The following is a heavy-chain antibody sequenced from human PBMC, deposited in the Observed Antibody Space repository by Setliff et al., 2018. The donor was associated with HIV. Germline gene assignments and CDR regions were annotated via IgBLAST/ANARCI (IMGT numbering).Heavy chain of an antibody. V-gene: IGHV4-34*01. CDR1: GVSFSDYY. CDR2: IHHTGSA. Sequence: PSETLSLTCAVYGVSFSDYYWTWIRQPPGRGLEWIGEIHHTGSANYNPSLKSRGTISVDTSKKHFSLKLSSVTAADTAIYYCAREDNSGYVDHWGQGTLVTVSS. D-gene: IGHD1-1*01. CDR3: AREDNSGYVDH. J-gene: IGHJ4*02.